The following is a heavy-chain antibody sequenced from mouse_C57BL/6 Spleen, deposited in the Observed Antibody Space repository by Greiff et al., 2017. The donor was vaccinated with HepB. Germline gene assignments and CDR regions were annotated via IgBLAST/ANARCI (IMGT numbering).Heavy chain of an antibody. CDR2: IDPEDGET. D-gene: IGHD2-1*01. J-gene: IGHJ2*01. Sequence: VHVKQPGTELVKPGASVKLSCKASGYTFTSYWMHWVKQRTEQGLEWIGRIDPEDGETKYAPKFQGKATITANTSSNTAYLQLSSLTSEDTAVYYCARSYGNYDDYWGQGTTLTVSS. CDR1: GYTFTSYW. V-gene: IGHV14-2*01. CDR3: ARSYGNYDDY.